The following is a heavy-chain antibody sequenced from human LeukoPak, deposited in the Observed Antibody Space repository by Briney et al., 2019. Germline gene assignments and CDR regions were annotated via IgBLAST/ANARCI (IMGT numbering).Heavy chain of an antibody. J-gene: IGHJ4*02. CDR1: GFTFSDYY. Sequence: GGSLRLSCAASGFTFSDYYMSWIRQAPGKGLEWVSYITSSTNTIYYADSVKGRFTISRDNAKNSLYLQMNSLRAEDTAVYYCARDATITIFGVVIHEYYFDYWGQGTLVTVSS. D-gene: IGHD3-3*01. CDR3: ARDATITIFGVVIHEYYFDY. CDR2: ITSSTNTI. V-gene: IGHV3-11*04.